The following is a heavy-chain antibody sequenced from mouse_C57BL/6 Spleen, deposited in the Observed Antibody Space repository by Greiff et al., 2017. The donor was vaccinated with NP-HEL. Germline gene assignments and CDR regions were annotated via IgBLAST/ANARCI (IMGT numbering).Heavy chain of an antibody. Sequence: QVQLKQPGAELVKPGASVKMSCKASGYTFTSYWITWVKQRPGQGLEWIGDIYPGSGSTNYNEKFKSKATLTVDTSSSTAYMQLSSLTSEDSAVYYCARGENYSNYVAYWGQGTLVTVSA. J-gene: IGHJ3*01. CDR3: ARGENYSNYVAY. CDR1: GYTFTSYW. CDR2: IYPGSGST. V-gene: IGHV1-55*01. D-gene: IGHD2-5*01.